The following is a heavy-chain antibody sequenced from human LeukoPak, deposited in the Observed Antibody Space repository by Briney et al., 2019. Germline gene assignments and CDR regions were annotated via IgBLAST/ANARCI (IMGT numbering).Heavy chain of an antibody. CDR1: GGSISGYY. Sequence: SETLSLTCTVSGGSISGYYWSWIRQPPGKGLEWIGYIYYRGSTNYNPSLQSRVAISVDTSKNQFSLKLSSVTAADTAVYYCARTRSGTFYYFDYWGQGTLVTVSS. D-gene: IGHD3-10*01. V-gene: IGHV4-59*08. CDR3: ARTRSGTFYYFDY. CDR2: IYYRGST. J-gene: IGHJ4*02.